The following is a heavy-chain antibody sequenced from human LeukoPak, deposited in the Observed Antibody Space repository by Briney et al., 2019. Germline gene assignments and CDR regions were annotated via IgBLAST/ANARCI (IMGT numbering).Heavy chain of an antibody. Sequence: GGSLRLFCAASGFTFSSYAMSWVRQAPGKGLEWVSAISGSGGSTYYADSVKGRFTISRDNSKNTLYLQMNSLRAEDTAVYYCAKAFCGGDCYSGEDDAFDIWGQGTMVTVSS. J-gene: IGHJ3*02. CDR1: GFTFSSYA. V-gene: IGHV3-23*01. CDR3: AKAFCGGDCYSGEDDAFDI. CDR2: ISGSGGST. D-gene: IGHD2-21*02.